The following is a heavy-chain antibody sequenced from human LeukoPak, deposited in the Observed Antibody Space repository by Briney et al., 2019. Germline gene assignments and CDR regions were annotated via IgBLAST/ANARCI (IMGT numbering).Heavy chain of an antibody. J-gene: IGHJ4*02. CDR1: GFTFSNAW. V-gene: IGHV3-15*01. Sequence: GGSLRLSCAASGFTFSNAWMSWVRQAPGKGLEWVGRIKSKTDGGTTDYAAPVKGRFTISRDDSKNTLYLQMNSLKTEDTAVYYCTTDLCGGDCYSEFDYWGQGTLVTVSS. D-gene: IGHD2-21*02. CDR3: TTDLCGGDCYSEFDY. CDR2: IKSKTDGGTT.